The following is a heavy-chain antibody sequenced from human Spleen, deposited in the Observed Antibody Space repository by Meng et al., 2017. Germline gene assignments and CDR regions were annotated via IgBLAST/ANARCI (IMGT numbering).Heavy chain of an antibody. CDR2: IIPVFATT. CDR3: ARESWVAGTTPYYYHDMDV. D-gene: IGHD1-1*01. J-gene: IGHJ6*02. V-gene: IGHV1-69*13. Sequence: SVKVSCKGSGNTFNSFSFSWVRQAPGQGLEWMGGIIPVFATTTYAQKFQGRVTITADDSTSTVYMELRSLTSYDTAIYYCARESWVAGTTPYYYHDMDVWGQGTTVTVSS. CDR1: GNTFNSFS.